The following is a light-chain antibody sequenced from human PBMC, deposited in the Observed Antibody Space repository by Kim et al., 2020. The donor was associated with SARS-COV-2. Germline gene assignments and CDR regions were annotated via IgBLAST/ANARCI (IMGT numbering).Light chain of an antibody. Sequence: EIVMAQSPATLSVSPGGRATLSCRASQSVSSNLAWYQQKLGQAPRLLIYDASTRATGIPARFSGSGSGTEFTLTISSLQSEDFAVYYCQHYNNWPPETFGQGTKVDIK. V-gene: IGKV3-15*01. CDR2: DAS. CDR3: QHYNNWPPET. CDR1: QSVSSN. J-gene: IGKJ2*01.